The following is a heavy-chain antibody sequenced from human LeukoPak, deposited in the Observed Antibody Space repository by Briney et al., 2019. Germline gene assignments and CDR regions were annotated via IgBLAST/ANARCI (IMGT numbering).Heavy chain of an antibody. CDR2: IYASGST. J-gene: IGHJ2*01. CDR1: GGSISSYY. Sequence: PSETLSLTCTVSGGSISSYYWSWIRQPAGKGLEWLGRIYASGSTNYNPSLKRRVTMSVGTSQNQFFLKVNSVTAADTAVYYCARVTQKLERIAVARTSEWRANWYFDLWGRGTLVTVSS. D-gene: IGHD6-19*01. V-gene: IGHV4-4*07. CDR3: ARVTQKLERIAVARTSEWRANWYFDL.